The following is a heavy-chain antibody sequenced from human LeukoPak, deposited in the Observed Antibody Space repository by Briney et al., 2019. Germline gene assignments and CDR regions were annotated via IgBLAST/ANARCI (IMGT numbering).Heavy chain of an antibody. J-gene: IGHJ4*02. D-gene: IGHD6-13*01. V-gene: IGHV3-11*06. CDR3: ARMGIAAVGAYYFNY. CDR2: ISRNSYT. CDR1: GFTFSDYY. Sequence: GGSLRLSCAASGFTFSDYYMSWIRQAPGKGLEWVSYISRNSYTNYADSVKGRFTISRDNAKNSLYLQMASLRAEDTAVYYCARMGIAAVGAYYFNYWGQGTLVAVSS.